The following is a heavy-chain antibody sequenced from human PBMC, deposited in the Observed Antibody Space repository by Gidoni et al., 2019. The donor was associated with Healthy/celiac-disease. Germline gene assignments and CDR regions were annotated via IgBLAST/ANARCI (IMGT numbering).Heavy chain of an antibody. CDR1: GFTFSSYA. V-gene: IGHV3-23*01. CDR2: IRCRGGST. D-gene: IGHD3-22*01. Sequence: EGQRWESGGGLVQPGGSLRVACAAAGFTFSSYAMSWVRQSPGEGLERVSAIRCRGGSTYYADSVQGRFTISRDNSKTTLYLQMNSLRAEDTAVYYCAKGVDRSGYSYSFDYWGQGTLVTVSS. CDR3: AKGVDRSGYSYSFDY. J-gene: IGHJ4*02.